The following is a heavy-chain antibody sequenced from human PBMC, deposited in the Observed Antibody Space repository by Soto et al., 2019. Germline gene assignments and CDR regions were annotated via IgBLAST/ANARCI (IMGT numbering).Heavy chain of an antibody. CDR1: GGSISSSNW. CDR3: AGRIVGPTTD. D-gene: IGHD1-26*01. CDR2: IFHSGST. J-gene: IGHJ4*02. V-gene: IGHV4-4*02. Sequence: QVQLQESGPGLVKPSATLSLTCAVSGGSISSSNWWSWVRQPPGKGLEWIGEIFHSGSTNYNPSLKXXVXIXXDKSKNQFSLKLSSLTAADTAVYYCAGRIVGPTTDWGQGTLVTVSS.